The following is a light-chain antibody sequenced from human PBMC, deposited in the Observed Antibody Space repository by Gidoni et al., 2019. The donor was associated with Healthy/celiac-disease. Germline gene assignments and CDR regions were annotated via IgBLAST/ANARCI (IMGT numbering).Light chain of an antibody. J-gene: IGKJ4*01. V-gene: IGKV1-9*01. CDR3: QQLNSYPPT. CDR2: AAS. CDR1: QGISSY. Sequence: QLTQSPSSLSASVGDRVTITCRASQGISSYLAWYQQQPGKAPKLLIYAASTLQSGVPSRFSGSGSGTDFTLTISSLQPEDFATYYCQQLNSYPPTFGGGTKVEIK.